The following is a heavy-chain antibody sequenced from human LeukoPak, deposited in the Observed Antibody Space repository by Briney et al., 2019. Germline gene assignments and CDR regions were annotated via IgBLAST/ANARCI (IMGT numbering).Heavy chain of an antibody. V-gene: IGHV6-1*01. CDR3: ARDGNGYCSGGSCYTAFDY. J-gene: IGHJ4*02. D-gene: IGHD2-15*01. CDR2: TYYRSKWYN. Sequence: SQTLSLTCAISGDSVSSNSAAWNWIRQSPSRGLEWLGRTYYRSKWYNDYAVSVKSRITINPDTSKNQLSLQLNSVTPEDTAVYYCARDGNGYCSGGSCYTAFDYWGQGTLVTVSS. CDR1: GDSVSSNSAA.